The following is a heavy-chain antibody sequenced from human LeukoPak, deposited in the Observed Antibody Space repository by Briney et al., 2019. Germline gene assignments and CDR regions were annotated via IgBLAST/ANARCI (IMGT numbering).Heavy chain of an antibody. CDR2: LNSDGSST. D-gene: IGHD1-14*01. CDR1: GFTFSRYW. J-gene: IGHJ3*02. V-gene: IGHV3-74*01. CDR3: ARGLEVLGAFDI. Sequence: GGSLRLSCAASGFTFSRYWLHWVRQAPGKWLVWVSRLNSDGSSTTYADSVKGRFTISRDNAKNTLYLQMNSLIAEETAVYYYARGLEVLGAFDIWGQGTMVTVSS.